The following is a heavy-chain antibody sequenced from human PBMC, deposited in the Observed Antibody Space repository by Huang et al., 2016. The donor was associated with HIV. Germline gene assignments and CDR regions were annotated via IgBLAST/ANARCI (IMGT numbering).Heavy chain of an antibody. CDR3: VADSGESYYDYVWGTYRTSNLMF. J-gene: IGHJ4*02. V-gene: IGHV3-15*01. D-gene: IGHD3-16*02. Sequence: EVQVVESGGGLVKPGGSLRLSCEASGIIFYNAWISWVRQAPGKGLEWVGRIKSRPDGGATDYAAPVKGRFTISRDDSKTTLYLEMNSLKTDDTAVYYCVADSGESYYDYVWGTYRTSNLMFWGQGALVTVSS. CDR1: GIIFYNAW. CDR2: IKSRPDGGAT.